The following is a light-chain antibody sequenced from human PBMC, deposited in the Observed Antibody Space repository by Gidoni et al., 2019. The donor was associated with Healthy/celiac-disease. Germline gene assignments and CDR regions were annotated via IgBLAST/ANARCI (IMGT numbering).Light chain of an antibody. V-gene: IGLV2-11*01. Sequence: QSALTQPRSVSGSPGQSVTISCTGTSSDVGGYNYFSWYQQHPGKAPKLMIYDVSNRPSGVPDRFSGSKSGNTASLTISGLQAEDEADYYCCSYAGSYNWVFGGGTKLTVL. CDR3: CSYAGSYNWV. J-gene: IGLJ3*02. CDR1: SSDVGGYNY. CDR2: DVS.